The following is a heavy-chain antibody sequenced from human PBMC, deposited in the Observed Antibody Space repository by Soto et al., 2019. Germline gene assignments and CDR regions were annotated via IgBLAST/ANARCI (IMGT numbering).Heavy chain of an antibody. J-gene: IGHJ5*02. CDR2: IYYSGST. Sequence: SETLSLTCTVSGGSISSYYWSWIRQPPGKGLEWIGYIYYSGSTNYNPSLKSRVTISVDTSKNQFSLKLSSVTAADTAVYYCARLTTVFWWFAPWGQGTLVTVSS. D-gene: IGHD4-4*01. CDR1: GGSISSYY. CDR3: ARLTTVFWWFAP. V-gene: IGHV4-59*01.